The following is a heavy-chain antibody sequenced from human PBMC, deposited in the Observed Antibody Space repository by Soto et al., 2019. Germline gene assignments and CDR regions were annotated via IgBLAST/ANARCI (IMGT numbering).Heavy chain of an antibody. Sequence: EASVKVSCKASGYTFTSYDINWVRQATGQGLEWMGWMNPNSGNTGYAQKFQGRVTMTRNTSISTAYMELSSLRSEDTAVYYCAREYIVLVPASRTVPRNYYYYGMDVWGQGTTVTVSS. CDR1: GYTFTSYD. CDR3: AREYIVLVPASRTVPRNYYYYGMDV. D-gene: IGHD2-2*01. CDR2: MNPNSGNT. J-gene: IGHJ6*02. V-gene: IGHV1-8*01.